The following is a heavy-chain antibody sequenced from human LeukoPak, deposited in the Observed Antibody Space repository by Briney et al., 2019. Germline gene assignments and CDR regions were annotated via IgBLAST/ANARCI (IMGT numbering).Heavy chain of an antibody. CDR2: IKQAGTEK. CDR3: ARESIAARPPGVDY. Sequence: GGSLRLSCAASGFTFSSYWMTWVRQAPGKGLEWVANIKQAGTEKYYVDSVKGRFTISRDNAKNSLYLQMNSLRAEDTAVYYCARESIAARPPGVDYWGQGTLVTVSS. D-gene: IGHD6-6*01. CDR1: GFTFSSYW. J-gene: IGHJ4*02. V-gene: IGHV3-7*01.